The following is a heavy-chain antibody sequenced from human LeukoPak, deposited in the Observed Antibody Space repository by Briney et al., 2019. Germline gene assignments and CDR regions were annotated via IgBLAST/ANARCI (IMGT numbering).Heavy chain of an antibody. V-gene: IGHV3-23*01. J-gene: IGHJ4*02. CDR3: AKDLSYYYDSSGLTAMYFDY. CDR1: GFTFSSYA. Sequence: GGSLRLSCAASGFTFSSYAMSWVRQAPGKGLEWVSAISGSGGSTYYADSVKGRFTISRDNSKNTLYLQMNSLRAEDTAVYYCAKDLSYYYDSSGLTAMYFDYWGQGILVTVSS. CDR2: ISGSGGST. D-gene: IGHD3-22*01.